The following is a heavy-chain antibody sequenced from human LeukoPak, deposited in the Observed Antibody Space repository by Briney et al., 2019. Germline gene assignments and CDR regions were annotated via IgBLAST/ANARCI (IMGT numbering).Heavy chain of an antibody. D-gene: IGHD3-3*01. J-gene: IGHJ4*02. CDR1: GGSISSYY. CDR3: ARDARGWSGFDY. Sequence: SETLSLTCSVSGGSISSYYWSWIRQPAGKGREWIGRIYTTGNTDHNPSLKSRVTMSVDTSKNQFSLNLSSVTAADTAVYYCARDARGWSGFDYWGQGTLVTVSS. V-gene: IGHV4-4*07. CDR2: IYTTGNT.